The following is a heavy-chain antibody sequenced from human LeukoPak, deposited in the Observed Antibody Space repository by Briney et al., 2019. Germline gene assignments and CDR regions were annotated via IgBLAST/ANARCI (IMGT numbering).Heavy chain of an antibody. J-gene: IGHJ4*02. CDR1: GFTFTNAW. Sequence: GGSLRLSRAASGFTFTNAWMSWVRQAPGKGLEWVGRIKSKTDGGTTDYAAPVKGRFTISRDDSKNTLFLQMSSLNTEDTAVYSCTTGARGRDGYKSHFDNWGLGTLVTVSS. V-gene: IGHV3-15*01. CDR2: IKSKTDGGTT. CDR3: TTGARGRDGYKSHFDN. D-gene: IGHD5-24*01.